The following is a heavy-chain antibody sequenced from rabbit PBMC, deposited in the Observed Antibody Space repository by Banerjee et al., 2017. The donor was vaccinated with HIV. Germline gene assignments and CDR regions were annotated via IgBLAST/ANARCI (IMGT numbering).Heavy chain of an antibody. Sequence: QEQLEESGGDLVKPEGSLTLTCTASGFSFSSYVMCWVRQAPGKGLEWIGCINTGSGSTVYATWAKGRFTISRTSSTTVALQMTSLTAADTATYFCARDLAGVIGWNFDLWGQGTLVTVS. CDR2: INTGSGST. D-gene: IGHD4-1*01. CDR1: GFSFSSYV. J-gene: IGHJ4*01. V-gene: IGHV1S45*01. CDR3: ARDLAGVIGWNFDL.